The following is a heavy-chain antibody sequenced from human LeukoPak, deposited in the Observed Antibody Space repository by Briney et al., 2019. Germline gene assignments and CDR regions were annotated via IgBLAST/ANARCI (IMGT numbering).Heavy chain of an antibody. CDR2: FDSENNKM. CDR3: ATDRVYRSSGRSWGFFDY. D-gene: IGHD6-19*01. CDR1: EYSHSDLF. Sequence: ASVKVSCKISEYSHSDLFIHWVREAPGEGLEWMGGFDSENNKMVYSQKFQGRVTMTEDTSADTAYMELTSLRSEDTAVYFCATDRVYRSSGRSWGFFDYWGQGTLVIVSS. J-gene: IGHJ4*02. V-gene: IGHV1-24*01.